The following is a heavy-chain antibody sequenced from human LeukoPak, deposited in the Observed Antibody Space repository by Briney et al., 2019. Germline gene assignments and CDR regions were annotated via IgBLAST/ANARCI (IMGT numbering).Heavy chain of an antibody. V-gene: IGHV3-33*06. Sequence: PGRSLRLSCAASGFTFSSYAMHWVRQAPGKGLEWVAVIWYDGSNKYYADSVKGRFTISRDNSKNTLYLQMNSLRAEDTAVYYCAKGSVFWSGYSVDYWGQGTLVTVSS. J-gene: IGHJ4*02. CDR1: GFTFSSYA. D-gene: IGHD3-3*01. CDR3: AKGSVFWSGYSVDY. CDR2: IWYDGSNK.